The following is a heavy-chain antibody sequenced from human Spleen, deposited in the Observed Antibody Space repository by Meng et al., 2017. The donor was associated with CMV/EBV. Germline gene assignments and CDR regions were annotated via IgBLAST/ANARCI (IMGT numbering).Heavy chain of an antibody. V-gene: IGHV1-2*02. J-gene: IGHJ6*02. CDR3: ARAPATEPIAAYGLDV. CDR1: GYTFTGYY. CDR2: INPNSGGT. Sequence: ASVKVSCKASGYTFTGYYMHWVRQAPGQGLEWMGWINPNSGGTNYAQKFQGRVTMTRDTSTITAYMELRSLRSDDTAAYYCARAPATEPIAAYGLDVWGQGTTVTVSS. D-gene: IGHD5-24*01.